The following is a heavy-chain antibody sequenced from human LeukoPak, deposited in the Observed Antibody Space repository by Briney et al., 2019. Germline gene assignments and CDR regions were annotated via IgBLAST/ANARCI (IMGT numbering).Heavy chain of an antibody. CDR3: TTDFVQDDYGYY. Sequence: WGSLRLYCAASGFTFSGSAMHWVRHAHGKGLEWVGRIRSNANSYATANAASVKGRFTISRDDSKHTAYLQMNSLKTEDTAVYYCTTDFVQDDYGYYWGQGTLVTVSS. D-gene: IGHD4-17*01. CDR2: IRSNANSYAT. V-gene: IGHV3-73*01. CDR1: GFTFSGSA. J-gene: IGHJ4*02.